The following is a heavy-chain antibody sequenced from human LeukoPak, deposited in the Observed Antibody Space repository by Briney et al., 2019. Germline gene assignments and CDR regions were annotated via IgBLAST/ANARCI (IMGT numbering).Heavy chain of an antibody. CDR2: VNQGGTQK. CDR3: AREHYFYYLDA. J-gene: IGHJ6*03. V-gene: IGHV3-7*01. Sequence: GGSLRLSCVASGFTFSTQWMSWVRQAPGKGLEWVAIVNQGGTQKYYVDSVKGRFTISRDNAENSLYLQMNSLRAEDTAVYYCAREHYFYYLDAWGKGTTVNVSS. CDR1: GFTFSTQW.